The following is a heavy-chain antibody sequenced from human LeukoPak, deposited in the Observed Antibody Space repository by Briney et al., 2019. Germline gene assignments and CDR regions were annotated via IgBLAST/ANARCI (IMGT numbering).Heavy chain of an antibody. CDR2: IIPIFGTA. CDR1: GGTFSSYA. Sequence: ASVKVSCKASGGTFSSYAISWVRQAPGQGLEWMGGIIPIFGTANYAQKFQGRVTMTRDMSTSTVYMELSSLRSEDTAVYYCARDASSSWYVFDYWGQGTLVTVSS. CDR3: ARDASSSWYVFDY. J-gene: IGHJ4*02. V-gene: IGHV1-69*05. D-gene: IGHD6-13*01.